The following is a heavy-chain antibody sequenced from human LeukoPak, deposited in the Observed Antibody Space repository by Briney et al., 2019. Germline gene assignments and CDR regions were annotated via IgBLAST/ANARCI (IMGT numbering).Heavy chain of an antibody. CDR2: INPSGGST. V-gene: IGHV1-46*01. CDR3: ARGSVVISSAGPSYNWFDP. Sequence: ASVKVSCKASGYTFTSYYMHWVRQAPGQGLEWMGIINPSGGSTSYAQKFQGRVTMTRDMSTSTVYMELSSLRSEDTAVYYCARGSVVISSAGPSYNWFDPWGQGTLVTVSS. CDR1: GYTFTSYY. J-gene: IGHJ5*02. D-gene: IGHD3-22*01.